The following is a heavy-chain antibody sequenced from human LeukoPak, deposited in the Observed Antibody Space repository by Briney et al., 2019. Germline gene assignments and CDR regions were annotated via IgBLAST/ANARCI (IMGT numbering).Heavy chain of an antibody. V-gene: IGHV1-69*01. D-gene: IGHD2-21*01. Sequence: SVKVSCKASGDTFSTYAISWVRQAPGQGLEWMGGIIPISGTGKYAQKFQGRVTITADESTSTAYMELNSLRSEDTAVYYCARAGNVVMIAQWFDFWGQGTLVTVSS. CDR1: GDTFSTYA. CDR3: ARAGNVVMIAQWFDF. CDR2: IIPISGTG. J-gene: IGHJ4*02.